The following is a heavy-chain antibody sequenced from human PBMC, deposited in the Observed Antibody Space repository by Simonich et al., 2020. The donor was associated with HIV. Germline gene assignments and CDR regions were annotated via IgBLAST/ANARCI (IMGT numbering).Heavy chain of an antibody. CDR3: ARHSASYDSSGRRYFDL. CDR2: INHSGST. J-gene: IGHJ2*01. Sequence: QVQLQQWGAGLLKPSETLSLTCAVYGGSFSGYYWSWIRQPPGKGLEWIGEINHSGSTNYSPALKSRVTISLDTSKNQFTLKLSSVTAADTAVYYCARHSASYDSSGRRYFDLWGRGTLVTVFS. D-gene: IGHD3-22*01. V-gene: IGHV4-34*01. CDR1: GGSFSGYY.